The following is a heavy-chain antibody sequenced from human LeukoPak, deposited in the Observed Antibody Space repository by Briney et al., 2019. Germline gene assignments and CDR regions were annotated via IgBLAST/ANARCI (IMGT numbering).Heavy chain of an antibody. CDR2: IIPIFGTA. V-gene: IGHV1-69*05. Sequence: ASVKVSCKASGGTFSSYAISWVRQAPGQGLEWVGGIIPIFGTANYAQKLQGRVTMTTDTSTSTAYMELRSLRSDDAAVYYCARPRGYDFWSGYYTGKYYFDYWGQGTLVTVSS. J-gene: IGHJ4*02. CDR1: GGTFSSYA. D-gene: IGHD3-3*01. CDR3: ARPRGYDFWSGYYTGKYYFDY.